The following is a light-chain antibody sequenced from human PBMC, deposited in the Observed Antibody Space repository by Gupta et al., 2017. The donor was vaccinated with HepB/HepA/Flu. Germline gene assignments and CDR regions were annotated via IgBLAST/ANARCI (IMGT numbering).Light chain of an antibody. CDR1: KLGDKY. V-gene: IGLV3-1*01. CDR2: QDS. CDR3: QAWDSSTHVA. J-gene: IGLJ2*01. Sequence: SYALSQPPSVSVSPGQTASVTCSGDKLGDKYACWYQQKPGQSPVVVIYQDSKRPSGIPERFSGSNSGNTATLTISGTQAMDEADDYCQAWDSSTHVAFGGGTKLTVL.